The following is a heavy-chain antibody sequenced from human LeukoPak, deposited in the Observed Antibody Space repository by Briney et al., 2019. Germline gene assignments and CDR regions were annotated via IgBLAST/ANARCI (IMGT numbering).Heavy chain of an antibody. CDR3: ARTQWLVHGYYMDV. Sequence: ASVKVSCKASGYTFTSYDINWVRQATGQGLEWMGWMNPNSGNTGYAQKFQGRVTMTRNTSISTAYMELSSLRSEDTAVYYCARTQWLVHGYYMDVWGKGTTVTVSS. V-gene: IGHV1-8*01. D-gene: IGHD6-19*01. CDR2: MNPNSGNT. CDR1: GYTFTSYD. J-gene: IGHJ6*03.